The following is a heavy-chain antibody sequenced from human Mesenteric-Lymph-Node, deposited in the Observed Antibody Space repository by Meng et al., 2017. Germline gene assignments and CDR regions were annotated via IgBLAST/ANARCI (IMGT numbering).Heavy chain of an antibody. Sequence: GESLKISCAASGFTFTSYFMSWVRQAPGKGLEWVSSISSSGDRTFYADSVKGRFTISRDNSKSTLYLQMNSLRAEDTATYYCPKVTSGGNPNMIFDYWGQGILVTVSS. CDR3: PKVTSGGNPNMIFDY. D-gene: IGHD3-16*01. V-gene: IGHV3-23*01. CDR1: GFTFTSYF. CDR2: ISSSGDRT. J-gene: IGHJ4*02.